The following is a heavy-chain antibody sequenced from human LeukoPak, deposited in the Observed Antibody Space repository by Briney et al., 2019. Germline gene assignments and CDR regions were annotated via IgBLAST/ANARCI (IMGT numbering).Heavy chain of an antibody. CDR3: ARVSGTGWNDF. CDR2: INPHTGDT. CDR1: GYTLSELS. J-gene: IGHJ4*02. Sequence: GASVKVSCKVSGYTLSELSMHWVRQAPGQGLEWMGWINPHTGDTNYALKFQGRVTMTRDTSTSTAYMDLSWLRSDDTAVFYCARVSGTGWNDFWGQGTLATVSS. V-gene: IGHV1-2*02. D-gene: IGHD3/OR15-3a*01.